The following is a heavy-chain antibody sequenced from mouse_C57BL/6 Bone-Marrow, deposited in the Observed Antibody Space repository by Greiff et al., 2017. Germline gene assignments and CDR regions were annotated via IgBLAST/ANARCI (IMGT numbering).Heavy chain of an antibody. V-gene: IGHV1-26*01. CDR2: INPNNGGT. CDR3: ARENGYYPFDY. D-gene: IGHD2-3*01. J-gene: IGHJ2*01. CDR1: GYTFTDYY. Sequence: EVQLQQSGPELVKPGASVKISCKASGYTFTDYYMNWVKQSHGKSLEWIGDINPNNGGTSYNQKFKGKATLTVDKSSSTAYMELRSLTSEASAVYYCARENGYYPFDYWGQGTTLTVSS.